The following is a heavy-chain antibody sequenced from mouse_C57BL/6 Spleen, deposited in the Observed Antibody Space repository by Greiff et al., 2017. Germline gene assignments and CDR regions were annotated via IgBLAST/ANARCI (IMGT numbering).Heavy chain of an antibody. CDR2: IYPSDSET. CDR1: GYTFTSYW. V-gene: IGHV1-61*01. J-gene: IGHJ4*01. Sequence: VKLQQPGAELVRPGSSVKLSCKASGYTFTSYWMDWVKQRPGQGLEWIGNIYPSDSETHYNQKFKDKATLTVDKSSSTAYMQLSSLTSEDSAVYYCARRDGGYYAMDYWGQGTSVTVSS. CDR3: ARRDGGYYAMDY. D-gene: IGHD3-3*01.